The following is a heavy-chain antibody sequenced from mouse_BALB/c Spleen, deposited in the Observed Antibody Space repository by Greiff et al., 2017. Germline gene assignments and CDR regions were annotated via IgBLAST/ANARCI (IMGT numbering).Heavy chain of an antibody. V-gene: IGHV5-9-4*01. D-gene: IGHD2-3*01. Sequence: EVQLVESGGGLVKPGGSLKLSCAASGFTFSSYAMSWVRQSPEKRLEWVAEISSGGSYTYYPDTVTGRFTISRDNAKNTLYLEMSSLRSEDTAMYYCARDDGYYYAMDYWGQGTSVTVSS. J-gene: IGHJ4*01. CDR2: ISSGGSYT. CDR1: GFTFSSYA. CDR3: ARDDGYYYAMDY.